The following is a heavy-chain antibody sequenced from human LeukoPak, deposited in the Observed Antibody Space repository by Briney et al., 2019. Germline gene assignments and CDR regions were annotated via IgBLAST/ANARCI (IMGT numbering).Heavy chain of an antibody. D-gene: IGHD3-10*01. J-gene: IGHJ5*02. Sequence: ASVKVSCKASGYTFTSYYMHWVRQSPGQGREWMGIINPSGGSTSYAQKFKGRVTMTRDTSTSTVYMELSSLRSEDTAVYYCARDIWSGFGEPYWFDPWGQGTLVTVSS. V-gene: IGHV1-46*01. CDR3: ARDIWSGFGEPYWFDP. CDR2: INPSGGST. CDR1: GYTFTSYY.